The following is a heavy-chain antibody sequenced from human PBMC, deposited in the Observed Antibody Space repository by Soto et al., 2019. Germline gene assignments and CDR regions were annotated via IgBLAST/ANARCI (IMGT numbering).Heavy chain of an antibody. Sequence: GGFLRLSCAASGFTFSSYGMSWVRQAPGKGLEWVSYVSGSGGSTFYADSVKGRFTISRDNSKNTLYLQMNSLRAEDTAVYYCAKRGESRWFDPWGQGTLVTVSS. J-gene: IGHJ5*02. V-gene: IGHV3-23*01. CDR2: VSGSGGST. CDR3: AKRGESRWFDP. D-gene: IGHD3-10*01. CDR1: GFTFSSYG.